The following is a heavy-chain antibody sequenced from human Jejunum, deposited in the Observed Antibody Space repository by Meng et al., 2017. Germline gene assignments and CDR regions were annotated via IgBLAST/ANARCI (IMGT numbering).Heavy chain of an antibody. CDR3: ARAAAGTGFGYFDL. J-gene: IGHJ2*01. D-gene: IGHD6-19*01. V-gene: IGHV4-61*01. CDR1: GVSVNIRTYY. Sequence: QVQMQESGPGLVRPSETLLLMCTVFGVSVNIRTYYWSWIRQHPGKELEGIAYIDNSGSTNHYPPLQSRVIISVDTSTNQFYLQMRSLTAADTAVYYCARAAAGTGFGYFDLWGRGTLVTVSS. CDR2: IDNSGST.